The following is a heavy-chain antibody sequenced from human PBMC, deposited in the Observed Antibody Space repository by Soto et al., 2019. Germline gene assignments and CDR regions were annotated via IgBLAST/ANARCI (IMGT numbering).Heavy chain of an antibody. CDR2: INHSGST. V-gene: IGHV4-34*01. CDR1: GGSFSGYY. Sequence: SETLSLTCAVYGGSFSGYYWSWIRQPPGKGLEWIGEINHSGSTNYNPSLKSRVTISVDTSKNQFSLKLSSVTAADTAVYYCARGPITTNPRFDPWGQGTLVTVSS. CDR3: ARGPITTNPRFDP. J-gene: IGHJ5*02. D-gene: IGHD3-22*01.